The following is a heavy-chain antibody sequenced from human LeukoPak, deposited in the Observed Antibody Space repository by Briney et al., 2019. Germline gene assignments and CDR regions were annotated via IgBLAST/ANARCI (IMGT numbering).Heavy chain of an antibody. V-gene: IGHV3-23*01. CDR2: ISNDGGGT. CDR1: GFIFNNYG. J-gene: IGHJ5*02. Sequence: GGSLRLSCAASGFIFNNYGLIWVRQAPGKGLEWASAISNDGGGTNYADFVKGRFTISRDNSKNTLFLQMNSLRAEATALYYCAKGSSGYFVDLWGQGTLVTVSS. CDR3: AKGSSGYFVDL. D-gene: IGHD3-22*01.